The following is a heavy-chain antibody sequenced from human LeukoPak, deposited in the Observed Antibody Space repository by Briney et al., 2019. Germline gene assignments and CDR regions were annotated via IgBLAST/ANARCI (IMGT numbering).Heavy chain of an antibody. V-gene: IGHV4-39*07. CDR3: ARDANYYGSGSPYYFDY. D-gene: IGHD3-10*01. J-gene: IGHJ4*02. Sequence: SETLSLTCTVSGGSISSSSYYWGWIRQPPGKGLEWIGSIYHSGSTYYNPSLKSRVTISVDTSKNQFSLKLSSVTAADTAVYYCARDANYYGSGSPYYFDYWGQGTLVTVSS. CDR1: GGSISSSSYY. CDR2: IYHSGST.